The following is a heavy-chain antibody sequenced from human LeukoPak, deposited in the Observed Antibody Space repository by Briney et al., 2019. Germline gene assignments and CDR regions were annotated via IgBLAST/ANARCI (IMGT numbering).Heavy chain of an antibody. V-gene: IGHV4-59*02. D-gene: IGHD2-15*01. CDR2: IYHSGST. CDR3: ARVNCSGGSCYHDY. J-gene: IGHJ4*02. CDR1: GGSVSSYY. Sequence: SETLPLTCTVSGGSVSSYYWSWIRQPPEKGLEWIGFIYHSGSTNYNPSLRSRVTISVDTSKNQFSLKLSSVTAADTAVYYCARVNCSGGSCYHDYWGQGTLVTVSS.